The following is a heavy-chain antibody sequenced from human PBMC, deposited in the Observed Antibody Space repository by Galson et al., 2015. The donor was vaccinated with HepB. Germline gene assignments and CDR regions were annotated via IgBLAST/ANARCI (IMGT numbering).Heavy chain of an antibody. V-gene: IGHV4-59*01. CDR3: ARGRGSYDY. Sequence: ETLSLTCTVSGGSISSYYWSWIRQPPGKGLEWIGYIYYSGSTNYNPSLKSRVTISVDTSKNQFSLKLSSVTAADTAVYYCARGRGSYDYWGQGTLVTVSS. D-gene: IGHD1-26*01. CDR1: GGSISSYY. CDR2: IYYSGST. J-gene: IGHJ4*02.